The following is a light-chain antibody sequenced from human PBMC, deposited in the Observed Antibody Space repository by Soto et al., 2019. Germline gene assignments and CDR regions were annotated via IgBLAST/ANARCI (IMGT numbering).Light chain of an antibody. CDR2: SAS. Sequence: EILLTQSPATLSVSPGERATLSCRASQSVRSNLAWYQQKPGQAPRLLIYSASRRATGVPDRLSGSGSGTDFTLTIRRLEPEDFAVYYCQQYGSSGTFGQGTKVDIK. V-gene: IGKV3-20*01. J-gene: IGKJ1*01. CDR1: QSVRSN. CDR3: QQYGSSGT.